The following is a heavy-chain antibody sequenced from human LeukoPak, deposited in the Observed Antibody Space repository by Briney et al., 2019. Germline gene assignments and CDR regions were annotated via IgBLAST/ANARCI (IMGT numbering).Heavy chain of an antibody. J-gene: IGHJ4*02. CDR3: AKLYYYDSSGPLDY. V-gene: IGHV3-30*04. D-gene: IGHD3-22*01. Sequence: GGSLRLSCAASGFTFSSYAMHWVRQAPGKGLEWVAVISYDGSNKYYADSVKGRFTISRDNSKNTLYLQMNSLRAEDTAVYYCAKLYYYDSSGPLDYWGQGTLVTVSS. CDR1: GFTFSSYA. CDR2: ISYDGSNK.